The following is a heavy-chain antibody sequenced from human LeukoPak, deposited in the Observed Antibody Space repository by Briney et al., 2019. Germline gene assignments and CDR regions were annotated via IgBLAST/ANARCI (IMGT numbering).Heavy chain of an antibody. CDR2: IYPGDSDT. D-gene: IGHD3-22*01. J-gene: IGHJ5*02. CDR1: GNSFTSYW. V-gene: IGHV5-51*01. Sequence: GESLKISCKGSGNSFTSYWIGWVRQMPGKGLEWMGIIYPGDSDTRYSPSFQGQVTISADKSISTAYLQWSSLEASDTAMYYCARGPYDSSGYYSNVNWFDPWGQGTLVTVSS. CDR3: ARGPYDSSGYYSNVNWFDP.